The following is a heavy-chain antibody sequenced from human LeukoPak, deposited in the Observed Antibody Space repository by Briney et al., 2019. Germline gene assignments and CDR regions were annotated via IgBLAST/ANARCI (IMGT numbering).Heavy chain of an antibody. CDR3: ASSILGYCTSTSCKFDY. J-gene: IGHJ4*02. D-gene: IGHD2-2*01. CDR2: ISYSGST. Sequence: TWIRQHPGKGLEWIGYISYSGSTYYNPSLRSRVTISVDTSKNQFSLKLTSVTAADTAVYYCASSILGYCTSTSCKFDYWGQGTLVTVSS. V-gene: IGHV4-31*02.